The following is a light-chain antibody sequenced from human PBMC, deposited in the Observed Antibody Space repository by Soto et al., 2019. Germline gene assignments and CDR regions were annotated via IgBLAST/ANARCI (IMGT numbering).Light chain of an antibody. CDR2: DAS. CDR1: QSVSSY. CDR3: QQRSNWPWT. Sequence: EIVLTQSQATLSLSPVEISNLYCRASQSVSSYLAWYQQKPGQAPRLLIFDASNRATGTPARFSGSGSGTDFTLTISSLEPEDFAVYYCQQRSNWPWTCGQGTKGDIK. J-gene: IGKJ1*01. V-gene: IGKV3-11*01.